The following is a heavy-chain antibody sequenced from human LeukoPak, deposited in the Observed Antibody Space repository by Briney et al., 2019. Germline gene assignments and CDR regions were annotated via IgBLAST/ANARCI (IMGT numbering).Heavy chain of an antibody. CDR1: GLTFSSYE. CDR3: AREVLSTGFPIGTYYYDSSGYRRHFDY. V-gene: IGHV3-48*03. D-gene: IGHD3-22*01. CDR2: ISSSGSTI. Sequence: PGGSLRLSCAASGLTFSSYEMNWVRQAPGKGLEWVSYISSSGSTIYYADSVKGRFTISRDNAKNSLYLRMNSLRAEDTAVYYCAREVLSTGFPIGTYYYDSSGYRRHFDYWGQGTLVTVSS. J-gene: IGHJ4*02.